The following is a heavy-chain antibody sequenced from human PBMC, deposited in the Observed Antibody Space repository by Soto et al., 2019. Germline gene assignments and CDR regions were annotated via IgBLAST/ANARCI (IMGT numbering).Heavy chain of an antibody. CDR3: AREGIYSNYGYDY. CDR1: GGSFSGYY. J-gene: IGHJ4*02. V-gene: IGHV4-34*01. CDR2: INHSGST. Sequence: QVQLQQWGAGLLKPSETLSLTCAVYGGSFSGYYWSWIRQPPGKGLEWIGEINHSGSTNYNPSLKSRVTISVDTSKNQFSLKLSSVTAADKAVYYCAREGIYSNYGYDYWGQGTLVTVSS. D-gene: IGHD4-4*01.